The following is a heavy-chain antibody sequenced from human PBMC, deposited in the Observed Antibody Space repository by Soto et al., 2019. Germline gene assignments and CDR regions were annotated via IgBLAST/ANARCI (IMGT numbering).Heavy chain of an antibody. CDR2: INHSGST. J-gene: IGHJ4*02. CDR3: ARGLSTLPTVVTPHFDY. V-gene: IGHV4-34*01. Sequence: PSETLSLTCAVYGGSFSGYYWSWIRQPPGKGLEWIGEINHSGSTNYNPSLKSRVTISVDTSKNQFSLKLSSVTAADTAVYYCARGLSTLPTVVTPHFDYWGQGTLVTVSS. D-gene: IGHD2-21*02. CDR1: GGSFSGYY.